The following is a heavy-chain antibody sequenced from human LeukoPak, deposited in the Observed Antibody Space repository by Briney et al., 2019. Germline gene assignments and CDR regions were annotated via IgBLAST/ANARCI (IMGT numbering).Heavy chain of an antibody. J-gene: IGHJ6*03. CDR1: GFTFSDYY. Sequence: KPGGSLRLSCAASGFTFSDYYMSWIRQAPGKGLEWVSYISSSGSTIYYADSVKGRFTISRDNAKNSLYLQMNSLRAEDTAVYYCAREAFGRTGTTNPYYYYYMDVWGKGTTVTVSS. CDR3: AREAFGRTGTTNPYYYYYMDV. D-gene: IGHD1-1*01. CDR2: ISSSGSTI. V-gene: IGHV3-11*04.